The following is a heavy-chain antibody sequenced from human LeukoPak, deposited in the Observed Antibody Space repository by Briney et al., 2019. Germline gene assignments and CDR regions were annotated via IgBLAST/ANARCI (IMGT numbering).Heavy chain of an antibody. D-gene: IGHD2-15*01. CDR3: TRQRCSGCNCSYVDY. Sequence: PGGSLTLSCAAYGLDFSGLYMHWVRQASGGGLEWVGLIRRKPSSSTTVYAASVKGRFTISRDDSTNTAYLQMNSLKAEDTAVYYCTRQRCSGCNCSYVDYWGQGTLVTVSS. CDR2: IRRKPSSSTT. J-gene: IGHJ4*02. CDR1: GLDFSGLY. V-gene: IGHV3-73*01.